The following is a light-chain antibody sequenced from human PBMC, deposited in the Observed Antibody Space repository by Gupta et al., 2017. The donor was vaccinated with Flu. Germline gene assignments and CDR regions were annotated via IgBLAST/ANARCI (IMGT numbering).Light chain of an antibody. CDR3: ATWDTGLTAMV. J-gene: IGLJ3*02. CDR2: DDV. CDR1: SPNIGNNY. Sequence: QSVLTQTPSVSAAPGQTVTISCSGSSPNIGNNYASWYQHYPGTAPKLLIYDDVKRPSGIPDRFSCSKTGASATLDITRLQTGDEADDYCATWDTGLTAMVFGGGTKLTV. V-gene: IGLV1-51*01.